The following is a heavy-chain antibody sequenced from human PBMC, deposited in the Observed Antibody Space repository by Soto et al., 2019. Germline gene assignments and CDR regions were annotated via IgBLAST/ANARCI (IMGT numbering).Heavy chain of an antibody. D-gene: IGHD3-3*01. CDR3: ASKSDFWSGYWYFDL. CDR1: GYTFTSYG. CDR2: ISAYNGNT. J-gene: IGHJ2*01. Sequence: GASVKVSCKASGYTFTSYGISWVRQAPGQGLEWMGWISAYNGNTNYAQKLRGRVTMTTDTSTSTAYMELRSLRSDDTAVYYCASKSDFWSGYWYFDLWGRGTLVTVSS. V-gene: IGHV1-18*01.